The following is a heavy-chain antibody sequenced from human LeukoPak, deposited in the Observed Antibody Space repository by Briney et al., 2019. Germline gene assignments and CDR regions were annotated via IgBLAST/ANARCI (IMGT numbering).Heavy chain of an antibody. D-gene: IGHD5-12*01. CDR2: ISSNSRTI. J-gene: IGHJ4*02. CDR3: ARGSYTGFDLYFDY. CDR1: GFSFSTQE. Sequence: GGSLRLSCATSGFSFSTQEMTWVRQAPGKGREWVSYISSNSRTIYYADSVKGRFTISRDNTRNSVFLQLNSLRVKDTGFYYCARGSYTGFDLYFDYWGQGTLVTVSS. V-gene: IGHV3-48*03.